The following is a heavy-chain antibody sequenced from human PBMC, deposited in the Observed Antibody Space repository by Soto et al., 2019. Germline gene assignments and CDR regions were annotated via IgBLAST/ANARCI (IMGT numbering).Heavy chain of an antibody. CDR3: AADGGGHRSSWVRGYYYYYGMDV. CDR1: GFTFTSSA. V-gene: IGHV1-58*01. CDR2: IVVGSGNT. Sequence: ASVKVSCKASGFTFTSSAVQWERQARGQRLEWIGWIVVGSGNTNYAQKFQERVTITRDMSTSTAYMELSSLRSEDTAVYYCAADGGGHRSSWVRGYYYYYGMDVWGQGTTVTVSS. D-gene: IGHD6-13*01. J-gene: IGHJ6*02.